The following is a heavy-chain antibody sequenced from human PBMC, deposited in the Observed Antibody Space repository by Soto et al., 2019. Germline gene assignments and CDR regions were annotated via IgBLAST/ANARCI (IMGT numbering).Heavy chain of an antibody. CDR1: GFTFSNAW. D-gene: IGHD2-2*01. J-gene: IGHJ4*02. Sequence: GGSLRLSCAASGFTFSNAWMSWVRQAPGKGLEWVGRIKSKTDGGTTDYAAPVKGRFTISRDDSKNTLYLQMNSLKTEDTAVYYCTTRPERADIVVVPAAPGLDFFDYWGQGTLVTVSS. CDR2: IKSKTDGGTT. CDR3: TTRPERADIVVVPAAPGLDFFDY. V-gene: IGHV3-15*01.